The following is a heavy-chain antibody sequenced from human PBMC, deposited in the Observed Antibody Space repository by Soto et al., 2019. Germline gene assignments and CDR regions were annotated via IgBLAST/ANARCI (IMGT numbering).Heavy chain of an antibody. CDR2: IYYSGST. Sequence: SETLSLTCTVSGGSVSSGSYYWSWIRQPPGKGLEWIGYIYYSGSTNYNPSLKSRVTISVDTSKNQFSLKLSSVTAADTAVYYCARDYRAVVVDSRYPDYYYGMDVWGQGTTVTVS. D-gene: IGHD2-15*01. CDR1: GGSVSSGSYY. CDR3: ARDYRAVVVDSRYPDYYYGMDV. J-gene: IGHJ6*02. V-gene: IGHV4-61*01.